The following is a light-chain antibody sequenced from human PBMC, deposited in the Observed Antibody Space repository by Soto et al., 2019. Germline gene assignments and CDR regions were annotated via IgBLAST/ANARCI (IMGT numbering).Light chain of an antibody. CDR2: DDY. CDR3: QAWDNSADRVAV. CDR1: NFGDKS. Sequence: SYELNQPPSVSVAPGQPARITCGGANFGDKSVHWYQQKPGQAPVMVVYDDYDRPSGIPERFSGSKSGNTATLTISGVEAGDEADYFCQAWDNSADRVAVFGGGTKLTVL. J-gene: IGLJ2*01. V-gene: IGLV3-21*02.